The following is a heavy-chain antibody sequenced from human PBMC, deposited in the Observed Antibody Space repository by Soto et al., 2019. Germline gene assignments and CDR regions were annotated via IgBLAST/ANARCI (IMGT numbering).Heavy chain of an antibody. CDR3: ARHNYGDYFDY. D-gene: IGHD4-17*01. CDR1: GGSISSYY. CDR2: IYYSGST. J-gene: IGHJ4*02. V-gene: IGHV4-59*08. Sequence: QVQLQESGPGLVKPSETLSLTCTVSGGSISSYYWSWIRQPPGKGLEWIGYIYYSGSTNYNPSLKSXXTXSXXTSKTQFSLKLSSVTAADTAVYYCARHNYGDYFDYWGQGTLVTVSS.